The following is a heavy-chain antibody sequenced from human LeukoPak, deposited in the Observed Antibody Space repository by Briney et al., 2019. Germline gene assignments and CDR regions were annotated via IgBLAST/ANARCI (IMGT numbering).Heavy chain of an antibody. D-gene: IGHD3-22*01. J-gene: IGHJ4*02. CDR1: GYTFTGYY. CDR3: ARPDSHYDSSGLDY. Sequence: ASVKVSCKASGYTFTGYYMHWVRQAPGQGLEWMGWINPNSGGTNYAQKFQGRVTMTRDMSTSTVYMELSSLRSEDTAVYYCARPDSHYDSSGLDYWGQGTLVTVSS. CDR2: INPNSGGT. V-gene: IGHV1-2*02.